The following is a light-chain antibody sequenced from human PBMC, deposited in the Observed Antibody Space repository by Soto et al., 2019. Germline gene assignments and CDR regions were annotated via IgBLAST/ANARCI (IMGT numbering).Light chain of an antibody. CDR2: AAS. CDR3: QQSYSTPT. V-gene: IGKV1-39*01. J-gene: IGKJ2*01. Sequence: DIQMTQSPSSLSASVGDRVTITCRASQSISSYLNWYQQKPGKAPKLLIYAASSLQSGVPSRFSGSGSGTXXTLXISSLQPEDFATYYCQQSYSTPTFGQGTKLEIK. CDR1: QSISSY.